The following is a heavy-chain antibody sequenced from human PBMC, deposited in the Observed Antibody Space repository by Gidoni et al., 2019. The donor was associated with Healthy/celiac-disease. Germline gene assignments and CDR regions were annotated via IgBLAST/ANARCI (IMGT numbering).Heavy chain of an antibody. D-gene: IGHD5-12*01. CDR1: GFTFSHAW. V-gene: IGHV3-15*01. J-gene: IGHJ4*02. Sequence: EVQLVESGGGLVKPGGSLRLSCEDSGFTFSHAWMGWVRQAPGKGLEWIGRIKSKTDGGTTDYAAPVKGRFTISRDDSKNTLYLQMNSLKTEDTAVYYCTTDTSEMATIRAGYWGQGTLVTVSS. CDR3: TTDTSEMATIRAGY. CDR2: IKSKTDGGTT.